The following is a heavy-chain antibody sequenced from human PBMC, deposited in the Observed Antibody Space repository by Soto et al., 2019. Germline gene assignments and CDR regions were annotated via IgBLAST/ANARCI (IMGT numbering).Heavy chain of an antibody. CDR1: GFTFSDYY. V-gene: IGHV3-11*01. J-gene: IGHJ6*02. Sequence: GGSLRLSCAASGFTFSDYYMSWIRQAPGKGLEWVSYISSSGSTIYYADSVKGRFTISRDNAKNSLYLQWSSLKASDTAMYHCARHVGRGKILYYYYGMDVWGQGTTVTVSS. CDR2: ISSSGSTI. CDR3: ARHVGRGKILYYYYGMDV. D-gene: IGHD3-10*01.